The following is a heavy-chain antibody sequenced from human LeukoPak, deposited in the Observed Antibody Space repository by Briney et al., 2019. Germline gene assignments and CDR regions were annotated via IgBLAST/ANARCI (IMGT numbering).Heavy chain of an antibody. Sequence: PSETLSLTCTVSGGSISSSSYYWGWIRQPPGKGLEWIGSIYYSGSTYYNPSLQSRVTISVDTSKNQFSLKLSSVTAADTAVYYCARVVLAGSGWANWFDPWGQGTLVTVSS. V-gene: IGHV4-39*07. J-gene: IGHJ5*02. CDR1: GGSISSSSYY. D-gene: IGHD6-19*01. CDR2: IYYSGST. CDR3: ARVVLAGSGWANWFDP.